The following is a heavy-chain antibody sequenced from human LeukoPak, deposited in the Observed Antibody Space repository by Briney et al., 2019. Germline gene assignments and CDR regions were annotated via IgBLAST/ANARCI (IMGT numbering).Heavy chain of an antibody. D-gene: IGHD3-3*01. CDR1: GYTFTGYY. CDR3: ARDMGTSYGFWSGYYGY. J-gene: IGHJ4*02. Sequence: GASVKVSCKASGYTFTGYYMHWVRQAPGQGLEWMGWINPNSGGTNYAQKFQGRVTMTRDTSISTAYMELSRLRSDDTAVYYCARDMGTSYGFWSGYYGYWGQGTLVTVSS. V-gene: IGHV1-2*02. CDR2: INPNSGGT.